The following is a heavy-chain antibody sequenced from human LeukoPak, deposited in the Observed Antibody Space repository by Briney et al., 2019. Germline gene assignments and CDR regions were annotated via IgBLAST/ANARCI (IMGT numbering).Heavy chain of an antibody. CDR1: GYTFTSYG. CDR2: ISAYNGNT. V-gene: IGHV1-18*01. Sequence: ASVKASCKASGYTFTSYGISWVRQAPGQGLEWMGWISAYNGNTNYAQKLQGRVTMTTDTSTSTAYMELRSLRSDDTAVYYCARDGDYYGDSGIDYWGQGTLVTVSS. D-gene: IGHD4-17*01. CDR3: ARDGDYYGDSGIDY. J-gene: IGHJ4*02.